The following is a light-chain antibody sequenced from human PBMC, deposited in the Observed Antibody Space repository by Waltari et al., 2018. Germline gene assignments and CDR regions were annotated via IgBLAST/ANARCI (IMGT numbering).Light chain of an antibody. J-gene: IGKJ4*01. Sequence: DIQMTQSPSTLPASVGDRVTITCRASLGVSTWLAWYQQKPGKAPKPLIYDASSLESGVPLRFSGSGSGTEFTLTISSLQPDDFATYYCQQYNTYSRTFGGGTKVEIK. V-gene: IGKV1-5*01. CDR2: DAS. CDR3: QQYNTYSRT. CDR1: LGVSTW.